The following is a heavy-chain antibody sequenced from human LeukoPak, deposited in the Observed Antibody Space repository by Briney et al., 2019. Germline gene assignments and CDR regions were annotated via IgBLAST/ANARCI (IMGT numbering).Heavy chain of an antibody. Sequence: GGSLRLSCAATGFTFSSYWMHWVRQAPGKGLVWVSRINTDGSSTTYADSVKGRFTISRDNARNTVYLQMNSPRAEDTAVYYCARAYPVDIVVVPAAPDYSGQGTLVTVSS. CDR1: GFTFSSYW. D-gene: IGHD2-2*01. J-gene: IGHJ4*02. CDR3: ARAYPVDIVVVPAAPDY. V-gene: IGHV3-74*01. CDR2: INTDGSST.